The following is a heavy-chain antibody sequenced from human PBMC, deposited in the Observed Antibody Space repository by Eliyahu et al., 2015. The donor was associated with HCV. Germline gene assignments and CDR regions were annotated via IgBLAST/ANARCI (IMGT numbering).Heavy chain of an antibody. CDR1: GGSFSGYY. D-gene: IGHD3-10*01. Sequence: QVQLQQWGAGLLKPSETLSLTCAVYGGSFSGYYWXWIRQPPGKGLEWIGEINHSGSTNYNPSLKSRVTISVDTSKNQFSLKLSSVTAADTAVYYCAREPPGRDIYGSGSYFVGFDYWGQGTLVTVSS. CDR3: AREPPGRDIYGSGSYFVGFDY. J-gene: IGHJ4*02. V-gene: IGHV4-34*01. CDR2: INHSGST.